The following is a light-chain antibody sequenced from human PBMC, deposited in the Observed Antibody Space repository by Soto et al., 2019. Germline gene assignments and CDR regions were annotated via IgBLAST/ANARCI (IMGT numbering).Light chain of an antibody. CDR1: SSNIGAGYD. Sequence: QSVLTQPPSVSGNPGQRVTISCTGRSSNIGAGYDVHWYQQLPGTAPKLLIYGNSNRPSGVPDRFSGSKSGTSASLAITGLQAEDEADYYCQSYDSSLSALYVFGTGTKVTVL. V-gene: IGLV1-40*01. CDR2: GNS. J-gene: IGLJ1*01. CDR3: QSYDSSLSALYV.